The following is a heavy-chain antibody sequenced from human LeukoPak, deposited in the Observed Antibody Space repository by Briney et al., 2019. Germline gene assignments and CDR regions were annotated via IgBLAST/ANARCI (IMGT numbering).Heavy chain of an antibody. J-gene: IGHJ4*02. CDR3: ARAGYSSGWYFDY. CDR1: GLTFSSYS. Sequence: GGSLRLSCAASGLTFSSYSMNWVRQAPGKGLGWVSSISSSSSYIYYADSVKGRFTISRDNAKNSLYLQMNSLRAEDTAVYYCARAGYSSGWYFDYWGQGTLVTVSS. V-gene: IGHV3-21*01. CDR2: ISSSSSYI. D-gene: IGHD6-19*01.